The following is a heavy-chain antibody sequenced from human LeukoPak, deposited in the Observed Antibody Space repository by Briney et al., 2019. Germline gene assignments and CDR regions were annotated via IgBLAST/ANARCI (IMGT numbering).Heavy chain of an antibody. V-gene: IGHV1-69*04. CDR1: GGTFSSYA. D-gene: IGHD3-22*01. Sequence: SVKVSCKASGGTFSSYAISWVRQAPGQGLEWMGRIIPILGIANYAQKFQGRVTITADKSTSTAYIELRSLRSDDTAVYYCARDPVPRDISGYYYSNWLDPWGQGTLVTVSS. J-gene: IGHJ5*02. CDR2: IIPILGIA. CDR3: ARDPVPRDISGYYYSNWLDP.